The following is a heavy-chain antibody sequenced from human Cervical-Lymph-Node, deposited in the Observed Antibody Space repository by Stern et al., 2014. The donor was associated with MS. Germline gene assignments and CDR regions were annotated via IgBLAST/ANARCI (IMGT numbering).Heavy chain of an antibody. V-gene: IGHV3-21*02. Sequence: EVQLVESGGGLVKPGGSLRLSCAASGFTFSSYSMNWVRQAPGKGLEWVSSISSSSSYIYYADTVKGRFTISRDNAKNSLYLQMNSLRAEDTAVYYCARDNFEYSTESFDYWGQGTLVTVSS. D-gene: IGHD6-6*01. CDR3: ARDNFEYSTESFDY. CDR2: ISSSSSYI. J-gene: IGHJ4*02. CDR1: GFTFSSYS.